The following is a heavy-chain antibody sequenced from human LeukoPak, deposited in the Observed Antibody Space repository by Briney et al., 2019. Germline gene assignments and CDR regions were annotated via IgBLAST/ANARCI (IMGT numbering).Heavy chain of an antibody. CDR2: IYYSGST. V-gene: IGHV4-39*01. D-gene: IGHD4-17*01. CDR3: ATEGGVTTVTTGIGDAFDI. J-gene: IGHJ3*02. Sequence: PSETLSLTCTVSGGSISSSSYYWGWIRQPPGQGLAWIGSIYYSGSTYYNPSLKIRVTISVDTSKNQFSLKLSSVTAADTAVYYCATEGGVTTVTTGIGDAFDIWGQGTMVTVSS. CDR1: GGSISSSSYY.